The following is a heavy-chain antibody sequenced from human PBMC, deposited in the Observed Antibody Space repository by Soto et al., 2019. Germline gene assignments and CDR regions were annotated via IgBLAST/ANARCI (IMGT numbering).Heavy chain of an antibody. CDR2: ISYDGSNK. D-gene: IGHD2-15*01. J-gene: IGHJ6*02. CDR3: AKDLGYCSGGSCYLYYYYYGMDV. CDR1: GFTFSSYG. Sequence: QVQPVESGGGVVQPGRSLRLSCAASGFTFSSYGMHWVRQAPGKGLEWVAVISYDGSNKYYADSVKGRFTISRDNSKNTLYLQMNSLRAEDTAVYYCAKDLGYCSGGSCYLYYYYYGMDVWGQGTTVTVSS. V-gene: IGHV3-30*18.